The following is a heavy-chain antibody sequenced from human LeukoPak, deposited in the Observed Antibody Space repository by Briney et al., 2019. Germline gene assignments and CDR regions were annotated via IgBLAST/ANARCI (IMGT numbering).Heavy chain of an antibody. CDR3: ARSLIPGRWYFDL. Sequence: PGKSLRLSCAVSGFTFSSFPFHRVRQAPGKGLEWVAAISTDGSYKYHGDSVKGRFTISRDNPMNTLYLQMNGLRPDDTAVYYCARSLIPGRWYFDLWGRGTLVTVSS. CDR2: ISTDGSYK. CDR1: GFTFSSFP. J-gene: IGHJ2*01. V-gene: IGHV3-30*04. D-gene: IGHD3-16*01.